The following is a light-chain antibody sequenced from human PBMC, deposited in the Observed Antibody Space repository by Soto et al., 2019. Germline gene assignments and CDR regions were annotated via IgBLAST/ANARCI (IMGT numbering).Light chain of an antibody. J-gene: IGKJ1*01. CDR1: QSVRSN. V-gene: IGKV3-15*01. Sequence: EIVMTPSPATLSVSPGERATLSSRASQSVRSNLAWYQQKPGQAPRLLIYGASTRATGIPARFSGSGSGTEFTLTISSLQSEDFAVYYCQQYNNWPRTFGQGTKVDIK. CDR3: QQYNNWPRT. CDR2: GAS.